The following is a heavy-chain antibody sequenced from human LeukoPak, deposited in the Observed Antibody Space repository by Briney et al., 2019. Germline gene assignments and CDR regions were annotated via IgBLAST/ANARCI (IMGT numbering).Heavy chain of an antibody. J-gene: IGHJ4*02. CDR1: GFTFSSYE. Sequence: GGSLRLSCAASGFTFSSYEMNWVRQAPGKGLEWVSYISTSSRTIYYADSVKGRFTISRDNAKNSLYLQTNSLRAEDTAVYYCARDGYDFWSDYPTTLDYWGQGTLVTVSS. V-gene: IGHV3-48*01. D-gene: IGHD3-3*01. CDR3: ARDGYDFWSDYPTTLDY. CDR2: ISTSSRTI.